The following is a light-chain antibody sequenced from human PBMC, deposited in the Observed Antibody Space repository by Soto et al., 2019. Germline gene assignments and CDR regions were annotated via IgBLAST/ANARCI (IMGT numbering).Light chain of an antibody. CDR2: KAS. J-gene: IGKJ1*01. Sequence: DIQMTESPSTLSASVGDRVTITCRASQSISSWLAWYQQKPGKAPKLLIYKASSLESGVPSRFSGSGSGTEFTLTISSLQPDDFATYYCQHYNCYSEAFGQGTKVDIK. CDR1: QSISSW. V-gene: IGKV1-5*03. CDR3: QHYNCYSEA.